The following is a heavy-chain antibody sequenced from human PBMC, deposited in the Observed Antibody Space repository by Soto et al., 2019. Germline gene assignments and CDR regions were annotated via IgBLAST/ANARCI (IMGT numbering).Heavy chain of an antibody. CDR3: ARAPTVVIPPDYYYYMDV. J-gene: IGHJ6*03. CDR1: GGSISSYY. Sequence: PSETLSLTCTVSGGSISSYYWSWIRQPPGKGLEWIGYIYYSGSTNYNPSLKSRVTISVDTSKNQFSLKLSSVTAADTAVYYCARAPTVVIPPDYYYYMDVWGKGTTVTVSS. V-gene: IGHV4-59*01. CDR2: IYYSGST. D-gene: IGHD3-22*01.